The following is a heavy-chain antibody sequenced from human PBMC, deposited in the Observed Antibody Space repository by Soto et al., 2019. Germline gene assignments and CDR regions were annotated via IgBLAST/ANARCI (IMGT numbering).Heavy chain of an antibody. CDR1: GCSLSSSSYY. CDR2: IHYTGST. V-gene: IGHV4-39*01. D-gene: IGHD2-15*01. Sequence: SETLSLTCTFSGCSLSSSSYYWGWIRQPPGKGPEWIGSIHYTGSTYYNPSLKSRVTISVDTSKNQFSLKLTSVSAADTAVYYCARRECSGGTCSFDPWGQGTLVTVSS. J-gene: IGHJ5*02. CDR3: ARRECSGGTCSFDP.